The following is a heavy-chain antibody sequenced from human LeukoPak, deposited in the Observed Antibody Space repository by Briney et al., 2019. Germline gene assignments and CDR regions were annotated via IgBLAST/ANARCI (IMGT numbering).Heavy chain of an antibody. CDR1: GYTFSAFY. J-gene: IGHJ4*02. Sequence: GASVKVSCKTPGYTFSAFYIHWVRQVPGQGLEWMGWLRPDTGATNFAQNFLGRVTMTGDTSISTAYMELSRLRPDDTAVYYCARVDTVGTVNPFYWGQGTLVTVSS. V-gene: IGHV1-2*02. CDR2: LRPDTGAT. CDR3: ARVDTVGTVNPFY. D-gene: IGHD5-12*01.